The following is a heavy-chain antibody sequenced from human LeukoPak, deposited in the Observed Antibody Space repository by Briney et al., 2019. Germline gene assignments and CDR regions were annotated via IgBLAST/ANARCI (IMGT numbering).Heavy chain of an antibody. CDR2: IYYSGST. Sequence: DPSETLSLTCTVSGGSISSCYWSWIRQPPGKGLEWIGYIYYSGSTNYNPSLKSRVTISVDTSKNQFSLKLSSVTAADTAVYYCASLGFGELPATKYGMDVWGQGTTVTVSS. CDR1: GGSISSCY. V-gene: IGHV4-59*01. J-gene: IGHJ6*02. CDR3: ASLGFGELPATKYGMDV. D-gene: IGHD3-10*01.